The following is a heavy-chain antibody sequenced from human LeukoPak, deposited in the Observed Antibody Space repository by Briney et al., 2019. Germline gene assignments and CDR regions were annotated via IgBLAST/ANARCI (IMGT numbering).Heavy chain of an antibody. D-gene: IGHD6-19*01. Sequence: ASVKVSCKASDYTFSNYGINWVRQAPGQGLEWMGWISPYNGKTNYAQKLQGRVTMTTDTSTSTVYMELSSLRSEDAAVYYCARVGVAGPFDYWGQGTLVTVSS. CDR3: ARVGVAGPFDY. J-gene: IGHJ4*02. CDR1: DYTFSNYG. CDR2: ISPYNGKT. V-gene: IGHV1-18*01.